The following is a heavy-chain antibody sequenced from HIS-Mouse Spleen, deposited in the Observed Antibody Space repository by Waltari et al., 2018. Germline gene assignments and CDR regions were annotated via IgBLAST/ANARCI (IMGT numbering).Heavy chain of an antibody. D-gene: IGHD5-12*01. CDR2: IYYSGST. CDR3: ARDGYSGYGHDAFDI. Sequence: QLQLQESGPGLVKPSETLSLTCTVSGGSISSSSYYWGWIRQHPGKGLAWIGSIYYSGSTYYNPSLKSRVTISVDTSKNQFSLKLSSVTAADTAVYYCARDGYSGYGHDAFDIWGQGTMVTVSS. J-gene: IGHJ3*02. CDR1: GGSISSSSYY. V-gene: IGHV4-39*07.